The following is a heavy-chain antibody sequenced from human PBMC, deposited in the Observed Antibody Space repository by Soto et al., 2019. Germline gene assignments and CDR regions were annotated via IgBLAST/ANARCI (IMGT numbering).Heavy chain of an antibody. CDR3: VRAVPNDSSGYYYGKYYFDY. CDR2: INPSGGST. D-gene: IGHD3-22*01. Sequence: SVKVSCKASGYTFTSYYMHWVRQAPGQGLEWMGIINPSGGSTSYAQKFQGRVTMTRDTSTSTVYMELSSLRSEDTAVYYCVRAVPNDSSGYYYGKYYFDYWGQGTPVTVSS. J-gene: IGHJ4*02. CDR1: GYTFTSYY. V-gene: IGHV1-46*01.